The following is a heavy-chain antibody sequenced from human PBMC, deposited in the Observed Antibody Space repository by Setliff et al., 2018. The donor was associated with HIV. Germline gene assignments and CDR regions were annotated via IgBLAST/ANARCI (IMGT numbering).Heavy chain of an antibody. D-gene: IGHD1-26*01. Sequence: ASVKVSCKASGYSFTSYGISWMRQAPGQGLEWMGWISAYNGNTNYAQKVQGRVTMTTDTSTSTAYMELRSLRSVTAADTAVYYCARQWAERVMDVWGNGTTVTVSS. J-gene: IGHJ6*03. CDR3: ARQWAERVMDV. CDR1: GYSFTSYG. V-gene: IGHV1-18*01. CDR2: ISAYNGNT.